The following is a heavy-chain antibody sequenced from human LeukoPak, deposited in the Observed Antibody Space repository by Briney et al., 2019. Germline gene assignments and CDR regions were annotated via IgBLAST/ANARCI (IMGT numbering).Heavy chain of an antibody. CDR3: ARDQYDTWSRRGNFDS. CDR2: IKLDGSEK. V-gene: IGHV3-7*03. CDR1: GFTLGKYW. J-gene: IGHJ4*02. D-gene: IGHD3-3*01. Sequence: GGSLRLSCVASGFTLGKYWMSWVRQAPGKGLEWVANIKLDGSEKNYVDSVKGRFTISRDNTKNSLYLQMNSLRAEDTAVFYCARDQYDTWSRRGNFDSWGQGTLVIVSS.